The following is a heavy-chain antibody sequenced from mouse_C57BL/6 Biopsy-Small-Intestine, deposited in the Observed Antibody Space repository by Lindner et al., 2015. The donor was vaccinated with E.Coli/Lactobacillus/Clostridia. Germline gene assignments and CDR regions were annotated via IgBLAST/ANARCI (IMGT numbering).Heavy chain of an antibody. J-gene: IGHJ4*01. CDR2: INPSSGYA. CDR3: ARAFISGISEAMDY. V-gene: IGHV1-7*01. D-gene: IGHD1-1*01. Sequence: VQLQESGAELAKPGASVKLSCKASGYTFTTFWMHWMKQRPGQGLEWIGYINPSSGYAKFNEKFKDKATLTAGKSSSTAYMQLSSLTYEDSAVYYCARAFISGISEAMDYWGQGTSVTVSS. CDR1: GYTFTTFW.